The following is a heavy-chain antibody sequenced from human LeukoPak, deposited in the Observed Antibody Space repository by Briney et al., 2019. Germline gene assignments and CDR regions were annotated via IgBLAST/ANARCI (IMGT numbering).Heavy chain of an antibody. CDR3: ARDQSTSITIFGVVTLKHWYFDL. V-gene: IGHV4-4*07. CDR1: GLSFSSYY. J-gene: IGHJ2*01. D-gene: IGHD3-3*01. Sequence: PSETLSLTCTAPGLSFSSYYLSWIRQAAGEGLEWIARIYTSGSTKYNPSLKSRVTMSVDTSKNQSPLKLSSVTAADTAVYYCARDQSTSITIFGVVTLKHWYFDLWGRGTLVTVSS. CDR2: IYTSGST.